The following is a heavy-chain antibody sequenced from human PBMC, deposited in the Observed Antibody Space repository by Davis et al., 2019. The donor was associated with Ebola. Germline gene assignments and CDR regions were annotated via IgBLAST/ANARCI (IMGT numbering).Heavy chain of an antibody. CDR1: GFTVSSNY. CDR3: AKDGIPSPWSGYLTYGMDV. D-gene: IGHD3-3*01. CDR2: IYSGGST. Sequence: GESLKISCAASGFTVSSNYMSWVRQAPGKGLEWVSVIYSGGSTYYADSVKGRFTISRDNSKNTLYLQMNSLRAEDTAVYYCAKDGIPSPWSGYLTYGMDVWGQGTTVTVSS. J-gene: IGHJ6*02. V-gene: IGHV3-53*05.